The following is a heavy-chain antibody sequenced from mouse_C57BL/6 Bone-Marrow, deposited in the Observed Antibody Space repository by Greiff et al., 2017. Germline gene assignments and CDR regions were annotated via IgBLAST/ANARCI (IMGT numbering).Heavy chain of an antibody. D-gene: IGHD1-1*01. J-gene: IGHJ2*01. CDR3: ARRNYGGY. CDR2: INPSSGYT. Sequence: QVQLKESGAELARPGASVKMSCKASGYTFTSYTMHWVKQRPGQGLEWIGYINPSSGYTKYNQKFKDKATLTADKSSSTAYMQLSSLASEDSAVYYCARRNYGGYWGQGTTLTVSS. V-gene: IGHV1-4*01. CDR1: GYTFTSYT.